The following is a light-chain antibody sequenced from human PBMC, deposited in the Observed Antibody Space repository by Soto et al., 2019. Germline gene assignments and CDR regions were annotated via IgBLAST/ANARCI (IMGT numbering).Light chain of an antibody. Sequence: EIVMTQSPATLSVSPGERATLSCRASQSVNSNLAWYQQKPGQAPRLLMYGASTRATGIPARFTGSGSGTEFTLTISSLQSEDFVVYYCQQYNNWPPLTFGGGTKVEIK. J-gene: IGKJ4*01. V-gene: IGKV3-15*01. CDR1: QSVNSN. CDR2: GAS. CDR3: QQYNNWPPLT.